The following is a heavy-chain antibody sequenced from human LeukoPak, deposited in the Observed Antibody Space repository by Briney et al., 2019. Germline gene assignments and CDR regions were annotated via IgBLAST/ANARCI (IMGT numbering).Heavy chain of an antibody. V-gene: IGHV4-61*02. Sequence: SETLSLTCTVSGGSISSGSYYWSWIRQPAGKGLEWIGRIYTSGSTNYNPSLKSRVTISVDTSKNQFSLKLSSVTAADTAVYYCARAGAAAAQPDYYYYMDVWGKGTTVTVSS. CDR1: GGSISSGSYY. CDR3: ARAGAAAAQPDYYYYMDV. J-gene: IGHJ6*03. D-gene: IGHD6-13*01. CDR2: IYTSGST.